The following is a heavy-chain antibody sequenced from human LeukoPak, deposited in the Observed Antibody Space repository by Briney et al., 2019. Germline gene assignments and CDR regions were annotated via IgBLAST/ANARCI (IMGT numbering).Heavy chain of an antibody. CDR2: ISHSGST. CDR1: GGSFSGYY. V-gene: IGHV4-34*01. Sequence: TSETLSLTCAVYGGSFSGYYWSWIRQPPGKGLEWIGEISHSGSTDYNPSLKSRVTISVDTSKNQFSLKLSSVTAADTAVYYCARFATVTTSFDWFDPWGQGTLVTVSS. CDR3: ARFATVTTSFDWFDP. J-gene: IGHJ5*02. D-gene: IGHD4-17*01.